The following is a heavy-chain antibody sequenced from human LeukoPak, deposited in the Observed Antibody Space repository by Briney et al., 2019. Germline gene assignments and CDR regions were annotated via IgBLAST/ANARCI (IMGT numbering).Heavy chain of an antibody. Sequence: SETLSLTCTVSGGFISSYYWSWIRQPPGKGLEWIGEINHSGSTNYNPSLKSRVTISVDTSKNQFSLKLSSVTAADTAVYYCARQRDYDILTGRKRNYYYYMDVWGKGTTVTISS. CDR2: INHSGST. V-gene: IGHV4-34*01. CDR1: GGFISSYY. CDR3: ARQRDYDILTGRKRNYYYYMDV. D-gene: IGHD3-9*01. J-gene: IGHJ6*03.